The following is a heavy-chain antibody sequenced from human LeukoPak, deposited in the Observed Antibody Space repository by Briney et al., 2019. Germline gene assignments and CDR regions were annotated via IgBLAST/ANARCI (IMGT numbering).Heavy chain of an antibody. V-gene: IGHV4-59*08. Sequence: PSETLSLTCTVSGGSISDYYWSWIRQSPGKALEWIGYIYYTGSTNSNPSLKSRVTISVDTSKNQFSLRLSSVTAADTAVYYCARRGGSSSTDWFDPWGQGTLVTVSS. CDR1: GGSISDYY. CDR2: IYYTGST. J-gene: IGHJ5*02. CDR3: ARRGGSSSTDWFDP. D-gene: IGHD6-6*01.